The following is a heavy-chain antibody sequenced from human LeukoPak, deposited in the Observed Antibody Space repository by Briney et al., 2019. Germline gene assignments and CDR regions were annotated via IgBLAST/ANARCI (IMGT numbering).Heavy chain of an antibody. CDR1: GFTFRSYA. D-gene: IGHD3-22*01. V-gene: IGHV3-30*04. CDR3: ARAQRDYSYDSSGIMGN. CDR2: ISYDGTKK. Sequence: GRSLRLSCAAAGFTFRSYAMHWVRQAPGKGLEWVAVISYDGTKKYYADSVKGRFTISRDNSKNTPYLQMNSLRAEDTAVYYCARAQRDYSYDSSGIMGNWGQGTLVTVSS. J-gene: IGHJ4*02.